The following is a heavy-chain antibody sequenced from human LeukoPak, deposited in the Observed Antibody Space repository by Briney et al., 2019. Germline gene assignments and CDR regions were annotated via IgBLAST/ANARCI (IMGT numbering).Heavy chain of an antibody. CDR1: GFTFSSYS. D-gene: IGHD2-2*01. Sequence: GGSLRLSCAASGFTFSSYSMNWVRQAPGKGLEWVSSISSSSSYIYYADSEKGRFTISRDNAKNSLYLQMNSLRAEDTAVYYCARDHCSSTSCTGYYFDYWGQGTLVTVSS. CDR3: ARDHCSSTSCTGYYFDY. J-gene: IGHJ4*02. CDR2: ISSSSSYI. V-gene: IGHV3-21*01.